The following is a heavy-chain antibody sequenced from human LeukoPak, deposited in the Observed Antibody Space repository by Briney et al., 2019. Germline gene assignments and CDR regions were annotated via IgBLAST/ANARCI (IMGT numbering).Heavy chain of an antibody. CDR2: FDPEDGET. D-gene: IGHD2-21*02. Sequence: VASVKVSCKVSGYTLTELSMHWVRQAPGKGLEWMGGFDPEDGETIYAQKFQGRVTMTEDTSTDTAYMELSSLRSEDTAVYYCATETDRRPGDWACQHWGQGTLVTVSS. CDR1: GYTLTELS. J-gene: IGHJ1*01. V-gene: IGHV1-24*01. CDR3: ATETDRRPGDWACQH.